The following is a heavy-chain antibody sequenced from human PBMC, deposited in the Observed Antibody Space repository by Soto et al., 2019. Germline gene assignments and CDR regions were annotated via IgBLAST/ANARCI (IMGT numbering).Heavy chain of an antibody. V-gene: IGHV1-46*01. D-gene: IGHD2-21*02. J-gene: IGHJ3*02. CDR2: INPSGGST. CDR1: GYTFTSYY. Sequence: ASVKVSCKASGYTFTSYYMHWVRQAPGQGLEWMGIINPSGGSTSYAQKFQGRVTMTRDTSTSTVYMELSSLRSEDTAVYYCARSFCGGDCYDDAFDIWGQGTMVTVS. CDR3: ARSFCGGDCYDDAFDI.